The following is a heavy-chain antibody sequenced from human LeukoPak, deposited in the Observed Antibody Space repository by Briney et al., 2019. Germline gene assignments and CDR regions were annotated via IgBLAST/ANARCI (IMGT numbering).Heavy chain of an antibody. CDR1: GFTFSTYG. D-gene: IGHD6-13*01. CDR3: LAAAGTVY. CDR2: ISYDGSKK. J-gene: IGHJ4*02. Sequence: TGRSLCLSCEASGFTFSTYGMHWVRQAPGKGLEWVAVISYDGSKKYYADSVKGRFTISRDNSKNTVYLQSNNLRAEDTAVYYCLAAAGTVYWGQGTLDTVSS. V-gene: IGHV3-30*03.